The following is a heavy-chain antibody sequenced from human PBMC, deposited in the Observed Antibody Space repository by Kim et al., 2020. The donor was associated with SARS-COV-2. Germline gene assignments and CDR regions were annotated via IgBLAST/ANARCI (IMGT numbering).Heavy chain of an antibody. CDR1: GFTVSSNY. J-gene: IGHJ6*02. Sequence: GGSLRLSCAASGFTVSSNYMSWVRQAPGKGLEWVSVINSGGSTYYADSVKGRFTISRDNSKNTLYLQMNSLRAEDTAVYYCARDGYSSSSQYYYYYYGMDVWGQGTTVTVSS. CDR2: INSGGST. CDR3: ARDGYSSSSQYYYYYYGMDV. V-gene: IGHV3-53*01. D-gene: IGHD6-6*01.